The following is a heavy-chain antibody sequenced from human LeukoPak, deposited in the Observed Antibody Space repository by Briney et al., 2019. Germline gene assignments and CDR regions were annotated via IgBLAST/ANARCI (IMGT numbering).Heavy chain of an antibody. CDR2: ISWNSYGI. Sequence: GRSLRLSCAASGFTFDGYAMHWVRQAPGKGLEWVSGISWNSYGIGYADSVKGRFTISRDNAKNSLYLQMNSLRAEDTALYYCAKDITYSSGWYDYWGQGTLVTVSS. J-gene: IGHJ4*02. CDR3: AKDITYSSGWYDY. CDR1: GFTFDGYA. V-gene: IGHV3-9*01. D-gene: IGHD6-19*01.